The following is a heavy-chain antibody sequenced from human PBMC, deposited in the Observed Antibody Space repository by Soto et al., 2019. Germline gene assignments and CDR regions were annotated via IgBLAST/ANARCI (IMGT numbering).Heavy chain of an antibody. CDR2: ISYDGSNK. CDR3: ALTRGLRYFDWFSD. V-gene: IGHV3-30-3*01. CDR1: GFTFSSYA. J-gene: IGHJ4*02. D-gene: IGHD3-9*01. Sequence: GGSLRLSCAASGFTFSSYAMHWVRQAPGKGLEWVAVISYDGSNKYYADSVKGRFTISRDNSKNTLYLQMNSLRAEDTAVYYCALTRGLRYFDWFSDWGQGTLVTVSS.